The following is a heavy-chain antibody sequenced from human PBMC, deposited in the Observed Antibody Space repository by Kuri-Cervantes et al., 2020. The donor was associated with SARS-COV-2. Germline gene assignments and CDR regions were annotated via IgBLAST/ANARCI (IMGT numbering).Heavy chain of an antibody. Sequence: GGSLRLSCAASGFTFSSYSMNWVRQAPGKGLEWVSGIDSGGYSTYYADSVKGRFTISRDNSKNSLYLQMNGLRAEDTAVYYCARGGTVFGVVRWFDPWGQGTLVTVSS. J-gene: IGHJ5*02. V-gene: IGHV3-23*01. D-gene: IGHD3-3*01. CDR3: ARGGTVFGVVRWFDP. CDR1: GFTFSSYS. CDR2: IDSGGYST.